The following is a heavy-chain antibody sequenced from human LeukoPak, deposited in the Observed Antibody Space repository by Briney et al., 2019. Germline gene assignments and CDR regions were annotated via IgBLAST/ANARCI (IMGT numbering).Heavy chain of an antibody. Sequence: GGPLRLSCAASGFTFNYAWMSWVRRAPGKGLEWVGRIKSKTDGETTDYAAPVKGRFTISRDDSKNTLYLQMNSLNTEDTALYYCTTAPSGYAYMNGWHLDYWGQGALVTVSS. J-gene: IGHJ4*02. D-gene: IGHD5-18*01. CDR2: IKSKTDGETT. CDR1: GFTFNYAW. V-gene: IGHV3-15*01. CDR3: TTAPSGYAYMNGWHLDY.